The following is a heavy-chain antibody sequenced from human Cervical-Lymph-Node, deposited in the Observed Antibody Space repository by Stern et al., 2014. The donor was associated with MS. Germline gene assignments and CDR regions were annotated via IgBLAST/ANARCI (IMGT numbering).Heavy chain of an antibody. CDR2: ISSSSSYI. Sequence: EVQLEESGGGLVKPGGSLRLSCAASGFTFSSYSMNWVRQAPGKGLEWVSSISSSSSYIYYADSVKGRFTISRDNAKNSLYLQMNSLRAEDTAVYYCARVGVYPYDSSGFTPGLDYWGQGTLVTVSS. CDR1: GFTFSSYS. CDR3: ARVGVYPYDSSGFTPGLDY. J-gene: IGHJ4*02. D-gene: IGHD3-22*01. V-gene: IGHV3-21*01.